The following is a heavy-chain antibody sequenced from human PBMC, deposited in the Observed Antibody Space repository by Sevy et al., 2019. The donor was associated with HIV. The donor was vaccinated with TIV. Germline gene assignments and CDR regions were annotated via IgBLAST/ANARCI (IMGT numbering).Heavy chain of an antibody. J-gene: IGHJ6*02. D-gene: IGHD3-3*01. CDR2: ISYDGSNK. V-gene: IGHV3-30*04. Sequence: GESLKISCAASGFTFSSYAMHWVRQAPGKGLEWVAVISYDGSNKYYADSVKGRFTISRDNSKNTLYLQMNSLRAEDTAVYYCARDRNGGYDFWSGYSTRYYYGMDVWGQGTTVTVSS. CDR1: GFTFSSYA. CDR3: ARDRNGGYDFWSGYSTRYYYGMDV.